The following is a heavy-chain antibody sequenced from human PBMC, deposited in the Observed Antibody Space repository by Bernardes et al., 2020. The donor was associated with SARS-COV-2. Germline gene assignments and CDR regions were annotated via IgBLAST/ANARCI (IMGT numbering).Heavy chain of an antibody. Sequence: GGSLRLSCAASGFTVRSYGMGWVRQAPGKGLEWVSDLTSGGTTSYVDSVKGRFTISRDKSKNTLYLELNSLTADDTAVYYCARDFGGASDYWGQGTLVTVSS. CDR3: ARDFGGASDY. D-gene: IGHD2-21*01. CDR2: LTSGGTT. CDR1: GFTVRSYG. J-gene: IGHJ4*02. V-gene: IGHV3-23*01.